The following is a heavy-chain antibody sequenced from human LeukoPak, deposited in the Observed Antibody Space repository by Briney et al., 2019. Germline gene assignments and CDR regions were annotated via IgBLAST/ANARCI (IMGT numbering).Heavy chain of an antibody. Sequence: PGGSLRLSCAASGFTFSSYWMSWVRQAPGKGLEWVANIKQDGSEKYYVDSVKGRFTISRDNAKNSLYLQMNSLRAEDTAVYYCARDIWLGGSYFDYWGQGTLVTVSS. CDR3: ARDIWLGGSYFDY. V-gene: IGHV3-7*01. CDR1: GFTFSSYW. D-gene: IGHD1-26*01. J-gene: IGHJ4*02. CDR2: IKQDGSEK.